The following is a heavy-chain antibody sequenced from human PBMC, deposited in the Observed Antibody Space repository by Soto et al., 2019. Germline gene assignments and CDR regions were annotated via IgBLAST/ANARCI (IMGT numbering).Heavy chain of an antibody. CDR2: IIPLFGTT. J-gene: IGHJ4*02. D-gene: IGHD2-8*01. Sequence: SVKVSCKASGYTFTSYGINWVRQAPGQGLEWMGGIIPLFGTTNYAQKFKGRVTITADESTSTAYMELSSLRAEDAAVYYCARGVSFRWVYWGQGTLVTVSS. V-gene: IGHV1-69*13. CDR3: ARGVSFRWVY. CDR1: GYTFTSYG.